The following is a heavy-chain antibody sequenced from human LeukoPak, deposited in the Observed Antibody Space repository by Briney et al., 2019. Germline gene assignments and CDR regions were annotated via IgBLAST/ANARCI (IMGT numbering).Heavy chain of an antibody. CDR1: GDSISSYY. J-gene: IGHJ4*02. Sequence: SETLSLTCTVSGDSISSYYWSWIRQPPGKGLEWIGYIYYGGSTGYNPSLMSRVTISVDTSKNQFSLNLRSVTAADTAVYYCARSREYYYDSSGLHPLYNYWGQGTLVTVSS. D-gene: IGHD3-22*01. CDR3: ARSREYYYDSSGLHPLYNY. CDR2: IYYGGST. V-gene: IGHV4-59*08.